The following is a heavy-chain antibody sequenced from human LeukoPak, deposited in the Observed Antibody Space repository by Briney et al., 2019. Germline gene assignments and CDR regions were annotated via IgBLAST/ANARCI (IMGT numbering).Heavy chain of an antibody. CDR1: GYTFTGYY. V-gene: IGHV1-2*02. CDR3: ASTTYSSSSPDY. D-gene: IGHD6-6*01. CDR2: INPNSGGT. Sequence: ASVKVSCKASGYTFTGYYMHWVRQAPGQGLEWMGWINPNSGGTNYAQKFQGRDTMTRDTSISTAYMELSRLRSDDTAVYYCASTTYSSSSPDYWGQGTLVTVSS. J-gene: IGHJ4*02.